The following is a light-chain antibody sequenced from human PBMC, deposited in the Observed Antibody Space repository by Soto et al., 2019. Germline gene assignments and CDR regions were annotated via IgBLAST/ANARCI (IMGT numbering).Light chain of an antibody. J-gene: IGKJ1*01. CDR3: QQSYNTVWT. CDR1: QSIAGY. Sequence: DIQMTQSPSSLSASAGDRVTITCRASQSIAGYLNWYQQKPGKAPKLLIYAASSLQSGVPSRFSGSGAGTDFTRTISSLQPEDFATYYCQQSYNTVWTFGQGTKVEIK. CDR2: AAS. V-gene: IGKV1-39*01.